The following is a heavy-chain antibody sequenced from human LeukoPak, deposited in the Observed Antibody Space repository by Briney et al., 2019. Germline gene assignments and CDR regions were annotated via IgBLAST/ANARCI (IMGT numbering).Heavy chain of an antibody. D-gene: IGHD1-26*01. J-gene: IGHJ4*02. V-gene: IGHV1-2*02. Sequence: GASVKVSCKASGYSFTGHYMHWVRQAPGQGLEWMGWINPKSGGTNYAQKFQGRVTMTRDTSISTAYMDMSSLRSEDTAVYYCARDLGDHNDYWGQGTLVTVSS. CDR2: INPKSGGT. CDR3: ARDLGDHNDY. CDR1: GYSFTGHY.